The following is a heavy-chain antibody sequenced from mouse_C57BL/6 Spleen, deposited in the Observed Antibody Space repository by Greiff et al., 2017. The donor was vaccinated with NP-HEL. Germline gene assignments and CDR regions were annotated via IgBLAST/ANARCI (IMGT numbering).Heavy chain of an antibody. V-gene: IGHV3-6*01. D-gene: IGHD2-4*01. CDR2: ISYDGSN. Sequence: EVHLVESGPGLVKPSQSLSLTCSVTGYSITSGYYWNWIRQFPGNKLEWMGYISYDGSNNYNPSLKNRISITRDTSKNQFFLKFNSVTTEDTATYYCAREIYYDYDGYAMDYWGQGTSVTVSS. J-gene: IGHJ4*01. CDR1: GYSITSGYY. CDR3: AREIYYDYDGYAMDY.